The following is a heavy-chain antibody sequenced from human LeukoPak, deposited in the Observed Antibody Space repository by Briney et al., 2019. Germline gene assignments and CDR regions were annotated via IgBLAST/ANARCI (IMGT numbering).Heavy chain of an antibody. CDR3: AKSNGYGLIDI. CDR1: GGSISSYY. CDR2: VFTSAIISGNT. Sequence: SETLSLTCTVSGGSISSYYWSWIRQPPGKGLEWIGRVFTSAIISGNTNYNPSLKSRVTISLDTSRNQFSLKLNSVTAADTAVYYCAKSNGYGLIDIWGQGTMVTVSS. V-gene: IGHV4-4*07. J-gene: IGHJ3*02. D-gene: IGHD3-22*01.